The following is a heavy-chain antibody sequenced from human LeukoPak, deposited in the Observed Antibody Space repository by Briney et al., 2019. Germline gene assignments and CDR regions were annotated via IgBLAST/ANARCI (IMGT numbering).Heavy chain of an antibody. D-gene: IGHD6-13*01. CDR1: GGSISSGDYY. CDR2: IYYSGST. J-gene: IGHJ4*02. Sequence: SQTLSLTCTVSGGSISSGDYYWSWIRQPPGKGLEWIEYIYYSGSTYYNPTLKSQVTISVDTSKNQFSLKLSSVTAADTAVYYCARVWYSSSCFDYWGQRTLVTVSS. V-gene: IGHV4-30-4*08. CDR3: ARVWYSSSCFDY.